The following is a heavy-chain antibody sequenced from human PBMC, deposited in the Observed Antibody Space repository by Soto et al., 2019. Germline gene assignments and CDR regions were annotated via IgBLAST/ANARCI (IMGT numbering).Heavy chain of an antibody. V-gene: IGHV4-30-4*01. Sequence: PSETLSLTCTVSGGSISSGDYYWSWIRQPPGKGLEWFGYIYYSGSTYYNPSLKSRVTISVDTSKNQFSLKLSSVTAADTAVYYCARELLNWNYGEKNWFDPWGQGTLVTVSS. CDR1: GGSISSGDYY. CDR3: ARELLNWNYGEKNWFDP. CDR2: IYYSGST. D-gene: IGHD1-7*01. J-gene: IGHJ5*02.